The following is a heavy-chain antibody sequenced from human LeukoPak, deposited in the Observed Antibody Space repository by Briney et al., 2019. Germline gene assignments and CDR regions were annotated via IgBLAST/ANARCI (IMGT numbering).Heavy chain of an antibody. Sequence: EPSETLSLTCTVSGGSISSSSYYWSWIRQPPGKGLEWIGEINHSGSTNYNPSLKSRVTISVDTSKNQFTLKLSSVTAADTAVYYCARRFVAAATRFDYWGQGTLVTVSS. J-gene: IGHJ4*02. V-gene: IGHV4-39*06. CDR3: ARRFVAAATRFDY. D-gene: IGHD6-13*01. CDR2: INHSGST. CDR1: GGSISSSSYY.